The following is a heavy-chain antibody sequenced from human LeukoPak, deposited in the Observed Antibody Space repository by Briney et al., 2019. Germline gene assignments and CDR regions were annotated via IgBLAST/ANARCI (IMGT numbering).Heavy chain of an antibody. J-gene: IGHJ4*02. CDR1: GYTFTDYY. CDR2: INPHGTGT. CDR3: ARGGSDCYTTSCQRNFDY. D-gene: IGHD2-2*01. Sequence: ASVTVSCKASGYTFTDYYFHWVRQAPGQGLEWLGWINPHGTGTTYAQKFRGRVTMTRDTSMNTDYLEQSGLGADDTAVYYCARGGSDCYTTSCQRNFDYWGQGTLVTVSP. V-gene: IGHV1-2*02.